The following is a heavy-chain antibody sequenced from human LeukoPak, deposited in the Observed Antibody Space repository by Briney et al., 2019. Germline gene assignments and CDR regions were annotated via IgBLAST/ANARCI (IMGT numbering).Heavy chain of an antibody. CDR2: FDPEDGET. V-gene: IGHV1-24*01. Sequence: ASVKVSCKVSGYTLTELSMHWVRQAPGKGLEWMGGFDPEDGETIYAQKFQGRVTITRDTSASTAYMELSSLRSEDTAVYYCARDRDYWYFDLWGRGTLVTVSS. D-gene: IGHD5-24*01. CDR1: GYTLTELS. CDR3: ARDRDYWYFDL. J-gene: IGHJ2*01.